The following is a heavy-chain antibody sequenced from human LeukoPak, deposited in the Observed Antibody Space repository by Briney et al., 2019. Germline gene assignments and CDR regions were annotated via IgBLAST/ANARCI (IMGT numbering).Heavy chain of an antibody. D-gene: IGHD6-13*01. CDR3: ARHGVAAAADFDY. CDR2: IDPSDSYT. CDR1: GYSFTSYW. Sequence: GESLKISCKGSGYSFTSYWISWVRQMPGKGREWMGRIDPSDSYTNYSPSFQGHVTISADKSISTAYLQWSSLKASDTAMYYCARHGVAAAADFDYWGQGTLVTVSS. J-gene: IGHJ4*02. V-gene: IGHV5-10-1*01.